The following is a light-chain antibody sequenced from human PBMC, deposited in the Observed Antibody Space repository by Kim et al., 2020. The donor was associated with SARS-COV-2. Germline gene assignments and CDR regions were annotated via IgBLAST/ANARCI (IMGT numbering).Light chain of an antibody. J-gene: IGLJ3*02. CDR2: DNN. CDR1: SSNIGNNL. V-gene: IGLV1-51*01. Sequence: GQKVTFSCSGSSSNIGNNLVSWYQQLPGTAPKLLIFDNNKRPPGIPDRFSGSKSGTSATLGITGLQTGDEADYYCGTWDNSLRAGVFGGGTKLTVL. CDR3: GTWDNSLRAGV.